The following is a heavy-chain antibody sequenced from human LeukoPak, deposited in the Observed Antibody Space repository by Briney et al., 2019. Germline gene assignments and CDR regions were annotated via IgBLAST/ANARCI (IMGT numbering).Heavy chain of an antibody. D-gene: IGHD3-9*01. CDR1: GYTLTELS. V-gene: IGHV1-24*01. J-gene: IGHJ4*02. Sequence: ASVKVSCKVSGYTLTELSMHWVRQAPGKGLEWMGGFDPEDGETIYAQKFQGRVTMTEDTSTDTAYMELSSLRSEDTAVYYCATAVLRYFDWSTDYWGQGTLVTVSS. CDR3: ATAVLRYFDWSTDY. CDR2: FDPEDGET.